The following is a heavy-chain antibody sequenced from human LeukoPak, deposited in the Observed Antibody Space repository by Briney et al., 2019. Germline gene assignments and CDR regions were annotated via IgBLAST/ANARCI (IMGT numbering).Heavy chain of an antibody. CDR3: AKDPYYYDSSGYYYPDY. D-gene: IGHD3-22*01. V-gene: IGHV3-43*02. CDR1: EFTFDDYA. J-gene: IGHJ4*02. CDR2: ISGDGGST. Sequence: GGSLRLSCAASEFTFDDYAMHWVRQAPGKGLEWVSLISGDGGSTYYADSVKGRFTISRDNSKNSLYLQMNSLRTEDTALYYCAKDPYYYDSSGYYYPDYWGQGTLVTVSS.